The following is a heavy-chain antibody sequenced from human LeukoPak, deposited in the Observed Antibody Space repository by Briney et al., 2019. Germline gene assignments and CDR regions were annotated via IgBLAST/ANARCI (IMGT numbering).Heavy chain of an antibody. J-gene: IGHJ4*02. CDR1: GFTFSSYS. D-gene: IGHD5-24*01. V-gene: IGHV3-21*01. CDR3: ARETGYRTYYFDY. CDR2: ISSSSSYI. Sequence: GGSLRLSCAASGFTFSSYSMDWVRQAPGKGLEWVSSISSSSSYIYYADSVKGRFTISRDNAKNSLYLQMNSLRAEDTAVYYCARETGYRTYYFDYWGQGTLVTVSS.